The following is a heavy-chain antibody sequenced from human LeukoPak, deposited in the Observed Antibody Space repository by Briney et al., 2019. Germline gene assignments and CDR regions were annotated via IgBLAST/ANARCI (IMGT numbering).Heavy chain of an antibody. Sequence: ASVKVSCKASGYTFTSYYMHWVRQAPGQGLEWMGIINPSGGSTSYAQKFQGRVTMTRDTSISTAYMELSRLRSDDTAVYYCARDSPYSSGWYGRGFYFDYWGQGTLVTVSS. CDR3: ARDSPYSSGWYGRGFYFDY. J-gene: IGHJ4*02. CDR1: GYTFTSYY. D-gene: IGHD6-19*01. CDR2: INPSGGST. V-gene: IGHV1-46*01.